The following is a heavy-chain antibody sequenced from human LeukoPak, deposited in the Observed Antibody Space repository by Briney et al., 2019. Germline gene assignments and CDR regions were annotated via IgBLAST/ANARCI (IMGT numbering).Heavy chain of an antibody. CDR3: TTGIRGD. J-gene: IGHJ4*02. CDR2: IASKTDGGTT. CDR1: GFIFNDFY. V-gene: IGHV3-15*04. Sequence: GGSLRLSCAASGFIFNDFYMGWIRQAPGKGLEWDGRIASKTDGGTTDYAAPVKGRFTISRDDSKNTLFLQMNSLKTEDTAVYYCTTGIRGDCGQGTLVTVSS.